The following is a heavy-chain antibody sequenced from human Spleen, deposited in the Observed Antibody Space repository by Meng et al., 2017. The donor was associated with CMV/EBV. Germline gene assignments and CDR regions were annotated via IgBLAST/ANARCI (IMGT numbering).Heavy chain of an antibody. Sequence: LSLTCAASGFTFRTYAMSWVRQAPGKGLEWVSHISGSGGSTYYADSVKGRFTISRDNSKDTLYLQMNSLRAEDTAVYYCAKFPFPDNYYDRSDSYYWGHGTLVTVSS. CDR2: ISGSGGST. V-gene: IGHV3-23*01. CDR3: AKFPFPDNYYDRSDSYY. CDR1: GFTFRTYA. J-gene: IGHJ4*01. D-gene: IGHD3-22*01.